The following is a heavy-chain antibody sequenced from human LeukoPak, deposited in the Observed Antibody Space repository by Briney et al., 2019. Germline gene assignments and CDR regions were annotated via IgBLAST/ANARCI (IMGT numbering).Heavy chain of an antibody. J-gene: IGHJ4*02. D-gene: IGHD2-2*01. V-gene: IGHV4-30-4*08. CDR2: IYYSGST. CDR1: GGSISSGDYY. CDR3: ASSYCSSTSCYPPNY. Sequence: SETLSLTCTVSGGSISSGDYYWRWIRQPPGKGLEWIGYIYYSGSTYYNPSLKSRVTITVDTSKTQFSLKLSSVTAADTAVYYCASSYCSSTSCYPPNYWGQGTLVTVSS.